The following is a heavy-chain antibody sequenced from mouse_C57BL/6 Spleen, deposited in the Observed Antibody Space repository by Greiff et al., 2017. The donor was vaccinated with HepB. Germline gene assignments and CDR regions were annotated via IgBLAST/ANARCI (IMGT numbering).Heavy chain of an antibody. CDR3: ATITTDLYYFDY. Sequence: QVQLQQPGAELVKPGASVKMSCKASGYTFTSYWITWVKQRPGQGLEWIGDIYPGSGSTNYNEKFKSKATLTVDTSSSTAYMQLSSLTSEDSAVYYCATITTDLYYFDYWGQGTTLTVSS. CDR1: GYTFTSYW. V-gene: IGHV1-55*01. CDR2: IYPGSGST. D-gene: IGHD1-2*01. J-gene: IGHJ2*01.